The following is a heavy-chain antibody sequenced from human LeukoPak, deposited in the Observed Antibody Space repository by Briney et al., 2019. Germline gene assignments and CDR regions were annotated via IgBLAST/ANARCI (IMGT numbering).Heavy chain of an antibody. Sequence: GGSLRLSCAASGLTFSSYEKNWVRQAPGKGLEWVSYISSSGSSIYYADSVKGRFTISRDNAKKSLYLQMHSLRAEDTAVYYCARDSHKFDSSGYYPDAFDIWGQGTMVTVSS. J-gene: IGHJ3*02. CDR3: ARDSHKFDSSGYYPDAFDI. CDR1: GLTFSSYE. V-gene: IGHV3-48*03. CDR2: ISSSGSSI. D-gene: IGHD3-22*01.